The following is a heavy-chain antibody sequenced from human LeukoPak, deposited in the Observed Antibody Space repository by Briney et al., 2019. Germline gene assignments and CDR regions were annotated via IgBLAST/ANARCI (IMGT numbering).Heavy chain of an antibody. V-gene: IGHV3-7*03. Sequence: GGSLRLSCVASGFTFGKYWMSWVRQAPGKGLEWVANIKLDGSEKNYVDSVKGRFTISRDNTKNSLCLQMNSLRAEDTAVFYCARDQYDTWSRRGNFDSWGQGTLVIVSS. CDR1: GFTFGKYW. J-gene: IGHJ4*02. CDR3: ARDQYDTWSRRGNFDS. CDR2: IKLDGSEK. D-gene: IGHD3/OR15-3a*01.